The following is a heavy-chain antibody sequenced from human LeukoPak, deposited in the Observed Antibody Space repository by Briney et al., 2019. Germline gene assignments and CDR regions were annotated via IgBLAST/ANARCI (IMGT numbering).Heavy chain of an antibody. CDR1: GFTFSCCA. Sequence: GRSLRLSCAASGFTFSCCAMHWVRQAPGKGLEWVAVMSYDGSNKFYADSVKGRFSISRGNSKNTMDLQMNSLRGEDTAVYYCARELNGWFDPWGQGTLVTVSS. J-gene: IGHJ5*02. CDR3: ARELNGWFDP. V-gene: IGHV3-30*04. CDR2: MSYDGSNK.